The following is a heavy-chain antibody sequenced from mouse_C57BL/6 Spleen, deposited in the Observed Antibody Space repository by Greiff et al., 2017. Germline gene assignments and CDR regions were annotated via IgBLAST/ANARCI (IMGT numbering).Heavy chain of an antibody. J-gene: IGHJ4*01. D-gene: IGHD1-1*01. CDR2: FHPYNDDT. CDR3: ARSIYYGSSYYAMDY. V-gene: IGHV1-47*01. CDR1: GYTFTTYP. Sequence: VKLVESGAELVKPGASVKMSCKASGYTFTTYPIEWMKQNHGKSLEWIGNFHPYNDDTKYNEKFKGKATLTVEKSSSTVYLELSRLTSDDSAVYYCARSIYYGSSYYAMDYWGQGTSVTVSS.